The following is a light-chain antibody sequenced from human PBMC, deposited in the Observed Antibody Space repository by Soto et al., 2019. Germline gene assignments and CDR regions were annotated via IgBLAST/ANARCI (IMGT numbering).Light chain of an antibody. CDR1: QSLSSSY. Sequence: EVVLTQSPGTLSLSPGERATLSCRASQSLSSSYLAWYQQQKPGQAPRLLIYRTSSRATGVPDRLSGSGSGTDFTLAISRLEPADFAVYYCQQYGSSSWTFGQGTKVEIK. J-gene: IGKJ1*01. V-gene: IGKV3-20*01. CDR3: QQYGSSSWT. CDR2: RTS.